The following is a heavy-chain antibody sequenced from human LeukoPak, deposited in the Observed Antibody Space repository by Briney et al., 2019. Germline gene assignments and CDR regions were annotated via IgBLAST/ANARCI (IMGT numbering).Heavy chain of an antibody. CDR2: ISSSGSNI. CDR1: GFTFNTYE. CDR3: ARDNYDSSTPYYFDY. J-gene: IGHJ4*02. Sequence: PGGSLRLSCAASGFTFNTYEMNWVRQAPGKGLEWVSYISSSGSNIYYADAVKGRFTISRDNAKKSLYLQMNSLRAEDTAVYYCARDNYDSSTPYYFDYWGQGTLVTVSS. V-gene: IGHV3-48*03. D-gene: IGHD3-22*01.